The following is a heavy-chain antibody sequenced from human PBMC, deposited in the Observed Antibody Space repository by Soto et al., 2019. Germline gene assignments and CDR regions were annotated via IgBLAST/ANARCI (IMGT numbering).Heavy chain of an antibody. D-gene: IGHD3-9*01. CDR2: INPNSGGA. Sequence: GASGEVAGQGSGDTFTGYYMGWVRQAPGQGLEWVGWINPNSGGANYSQKFQGWVTMTRDTSISTAYMELSRLRSDDTAVYYRARGPTYYDILTGYLVPNNYYGMDVWGQGTTVTVSS. V-gene: IGHV1-2*04. CDR1: GDTFTGYY. CDR3: ARGPTYYDILTGYLVPNNYYGMDV. J-gene: IGHJ6*02.